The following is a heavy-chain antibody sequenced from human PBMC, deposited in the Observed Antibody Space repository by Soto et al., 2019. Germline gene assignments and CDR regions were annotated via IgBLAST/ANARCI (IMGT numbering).Heavy chain of an antibody. CDR2: ISSSSSYI. J-gene: IGHJ6*02. CDR1: GFTFSSYS. Sequence: GGSLRLSCAASGFTFSSYSMNWVRQAPGKGLEWVSSISSSSSYIYYADSVKGRFTISRDNAKNSLYLQMNSLRAEDTAVYYCARVLVVVVAATLYYYYYYGMDVWGQGTTVTVSS. D-gene: IGHD2-15*01. CDR3: ARVLVVVVAATLYYYYYYGMDV. V-gene: IGHV3-21*01.